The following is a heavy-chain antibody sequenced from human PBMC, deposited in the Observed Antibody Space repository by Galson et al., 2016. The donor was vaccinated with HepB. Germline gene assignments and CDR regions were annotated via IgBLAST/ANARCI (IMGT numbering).Heavy chain of an antibody. CDR1: GFSFSSFT. D-gene: IGHD6-19*01. CDR2: ISGSGTFI. CDR3: ARAIRTGLLSVAGLQY. Sequence: SLSLSCAASGFSFSSFTLNWVRQAPGKGLECVSSISGSGTFIYYADSVKGRFIISRDNSKNTLYLQMNSLIAEDTAVYYCARAIRTGLLSVAGLQYWGQGILVTVSS. V-gene: IGHV3-21*01. J-gene: IGHJ4*02.